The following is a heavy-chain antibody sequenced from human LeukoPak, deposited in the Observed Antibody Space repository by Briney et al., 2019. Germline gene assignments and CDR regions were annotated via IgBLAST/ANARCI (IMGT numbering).Heavy chain of an antibody. CDR2: IYYSGST. D-gene: IGHD2-2*01. J-gene: IGHJ5*02. V-gene: IGHV4-59*01. Sequence: PSETLSLTCTVSGGSISSYYWSWIRQPPGKGLEWIGYIYYSGSTNYNPSLKSRVTISVDTSKNQFSLKVSSVTAADTAVYYCASLASARFDPWGQGTLVTVSS. CDR3: ASLASARFDP. CDR1: GGSISSYY.